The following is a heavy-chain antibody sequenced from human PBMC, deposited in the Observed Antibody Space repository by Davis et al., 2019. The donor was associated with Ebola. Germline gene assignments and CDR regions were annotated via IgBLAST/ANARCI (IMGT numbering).Heavy chain of an antibody. Sequence: GESLKISCAASGFTFSSYSMSWVRQAPGKGLEWVAVTAYDGSNEFYADYVKGRFTISRDNAKNTLYLQMNSLRDEDTGVYYCLRGGDGYGNFDYWGQGTLVTVSS. V-gene: IGHV3-30*04. CDR2: TAYDGSNE. J-gene: IGHJ4*02. D-gene: IGHD4-17*01. CDR3: LRGGDGYGNFDY. CDR1: GFTFSSYS.